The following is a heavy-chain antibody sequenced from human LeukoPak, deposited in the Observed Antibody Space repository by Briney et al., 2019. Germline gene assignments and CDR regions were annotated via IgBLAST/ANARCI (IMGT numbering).Heavy chain of an antibody. Sequence: PSETLSLTCTVSGGSISSYYWSWIRQPPGKGLEWIGYIYYSGSTNYNPSLKSRVTISVDTSKNQFSLKLSSVTAADTAVYYCARGIAGWYGYYYYGMDVWGQGTTVTVSS. J-gene: IGHJ6*02. V-gene: IGHV4-59*08. D-gene: IGHD6-19*01. CDR3: ARGIAGWYGYYYYGMDV. CDR2: IYYSGST. CDR1: GGSISSYY.